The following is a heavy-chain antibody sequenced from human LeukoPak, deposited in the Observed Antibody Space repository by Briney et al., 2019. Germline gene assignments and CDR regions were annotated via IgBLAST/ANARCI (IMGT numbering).Heavy chain of an antibody. J-gene: IGHJ4*02. CDR3: AKDGSHGDYGF. Sequence: GGSLRLSCAASGFTFSSYAMSWVRQAPGRGLEWVSAISGSGGSTYYADSVKGRFTISRDNSKNTLYLQMNSLRAEDTAVYYCAKDGSHGDYGFWGQGTLVTVSS. CDR1: GFTFSSYA. CDR2: ISGSGGST. V-gene: IGHV3-23*01. D-gene: IGHD4-17*01.